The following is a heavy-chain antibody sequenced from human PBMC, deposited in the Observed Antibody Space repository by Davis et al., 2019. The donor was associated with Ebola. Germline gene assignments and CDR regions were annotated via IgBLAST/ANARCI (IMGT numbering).Heavy chain of an antibody. V-gene: IGHV4-61*01. J-gene: IGHJ4*02. CDR1: GGSVSSGCYY. CDR2: VDNSGTT. D-gene: IGHD3-10*01. CDR3: ARVNALLWFRERLDY. Sequence: SETLSLTCTVSGGSVSSGCYYWSWIRHPPGKGLEWIGEVDNSGTTNYNPSFKSRVIVSEDASKNQFSLKLSSVTAADTAVYYCARVNALLWFRERLDYWGQGTLVTVTS.